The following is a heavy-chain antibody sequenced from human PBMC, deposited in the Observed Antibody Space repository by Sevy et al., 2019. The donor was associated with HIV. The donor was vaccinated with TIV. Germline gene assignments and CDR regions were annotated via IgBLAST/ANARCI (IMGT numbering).Heavy chain of an antibody. CDR3: AKDLCSSTSCYVYYYYYGKDV. D-gene: IGHD2-2*01. J-gene: IGHJ6*02. Sequence: GGSLRLSCAASGFTFSSYGMHWVRQAPGKGLEWVAFIRYAGSNKYYADSVKGRFTISRDNSKNTLYLQMNSLRAEDTAVYYCAKDLCSSTSCYVYYYYYGKDVWGQGTTVTVSS. V-gene: IGHV3-30*02. CDR1: GFTFSSYG. CDR2: IRYAGSNK.